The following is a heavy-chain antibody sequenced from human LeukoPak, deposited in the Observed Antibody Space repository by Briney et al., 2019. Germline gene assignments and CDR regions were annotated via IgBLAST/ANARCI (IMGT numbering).Heavy chain of an antibody. Sequence: RASVKVSCKASGYTFTSYDINWVRQATGQGLEWMGWMNPNSGNTGYARKFQDRVTMTRNTSISTAYMELSSLRSEDTAVYYCARAAVPSYYYDSSGHIAYMDVWGQGTTVTVSS. J-gene: IGHJ6*03. D-gene: IGHD3-22*01. CDR1: GYTFTSYD. CDR3: ARAAVPSYYYDSSGHIAYMDV. V-gene: IGHV1-8*01. CDR2: MNPNSGNT.